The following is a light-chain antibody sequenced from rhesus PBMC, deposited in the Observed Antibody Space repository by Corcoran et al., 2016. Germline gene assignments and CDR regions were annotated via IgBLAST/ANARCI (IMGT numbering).Light chain of an antibody. J-gene: IGKJ4*01. Sequence: DIQMTQSPSSLSASVGDTVTITCRASQGISSYLIWFQQKPGKAPKLLIDDASNLESGVPSRFSGSGTGTDFTLTISSLQPEDFATYYCLLHKNYPLTFGGGTRVEIK. CDR3: LLHKNYPLT. CDR2: DAS. V-gene: IGKV1-28*02. CDR1: QGISSY.